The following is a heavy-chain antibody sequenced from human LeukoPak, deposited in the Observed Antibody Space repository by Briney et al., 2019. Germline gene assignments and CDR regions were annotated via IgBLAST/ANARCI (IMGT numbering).Heavy chain of an antibody. V-gene: IGHV3-30*18. CDR3: AKDRGAVAGVMDV. CDR1: GFTFRSYG. J-gene: IGHJ6*03. CDR2: ISYDGSYK. D-gene: IGHD6-19*01. Sequence: GGSLRLSCAASGFTFRSYGIHWVRQAPGKGLEWVGVISYDGSYKNYADSVKGRFTISRDNSKNTVYLQMNSLRAEDTAVYYCAKDRGAVAGVMDVWGKGTTVTVSS.